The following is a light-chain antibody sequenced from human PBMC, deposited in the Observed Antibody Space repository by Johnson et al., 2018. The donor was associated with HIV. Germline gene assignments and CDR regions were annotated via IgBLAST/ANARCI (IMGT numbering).Light chain of an antibody. J-gene: IGLJ1*01. CDR3: GTWDSSLSAEV. V-gene: IGLV1-51*01. CDR1: SSNIGNNY. Sequence: QSILTQPPSVSAAPGQKVTISCSGSSSNIGNNYVSWYQQVPGTAPKLLIYDNNKRPSGIPDRFSGSKSGTSATLGITGLQTGDEADYYCGTWDSSLSAEVFGPGTKVTVL. CDR2: DNN.